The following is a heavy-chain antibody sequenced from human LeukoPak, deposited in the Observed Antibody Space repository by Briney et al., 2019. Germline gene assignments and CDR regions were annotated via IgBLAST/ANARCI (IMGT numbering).Heavy chain of an antibody. CDR2: IIPILGIA. V-gene: IGHV1-69*02. CDR3: ARGEVVPAAVT. Sequence: SVKVSCKASGGTFSSYTISWVRQAPGQGLEWMGRIIPILGIANYAQKFRGRVTITADKSTSTAYMELSSLRSEDTAVYYCARGEVVPAAVTWGQGTLVTVSS. J-gene: IGHJ5*02. D-gene: IGHD2-2*01. CDR1: GGTFSSYT.